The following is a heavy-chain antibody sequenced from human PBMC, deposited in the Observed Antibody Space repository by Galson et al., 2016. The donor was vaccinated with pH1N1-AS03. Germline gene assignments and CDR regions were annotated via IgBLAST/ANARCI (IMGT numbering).Heavy chain of an antibody. CDR3: ARESSTNSVAAFDI. CDR2: IGVAGDT. J-gene: IGHJ3*02. D-gene: IGHD1-1*01. Sequence: SLRLSCAASGFTFSSYEMHWVRQYTGKGLEWVSAIGVAGDTFYTDSVKGRFTISRENAKNSFYLQMNNLRAGDTAVYYCARESSTNSVAAFDIWGQGTMVTVSS. CDR1: GFTFSSYE. V-gene: IGHV3-13*01.